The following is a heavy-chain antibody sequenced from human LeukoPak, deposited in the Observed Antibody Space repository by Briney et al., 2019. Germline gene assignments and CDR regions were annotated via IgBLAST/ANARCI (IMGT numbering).Heavy chain of an antibody. CDR2: IYYSGSS. V-gene: IGHV4-31*03. Sequence: SHTLSLTCTVSGGSISSAGYYWSWIRQHPGNGLEWIGYIYYSGSSYYNPSLKSRVTISVDTSKSQFSLKLSSVTAADTAVYYCARKAFREDEAEEGTTGYFDYWGQGTLVTVSS. J-gene: IGHJ4*02. CDR3: ARKAFREDEAEEGTTGYFDY. CDR1: GGSISSAGYY. D-gene: IGHD1-14*01.